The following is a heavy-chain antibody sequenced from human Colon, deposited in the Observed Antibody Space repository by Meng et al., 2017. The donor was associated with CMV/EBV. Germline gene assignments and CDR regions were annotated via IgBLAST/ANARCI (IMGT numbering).Heavy chain of an antibody. CDR2: IDPKTGDP. CDR3: ATGSVAADFKGY. Sequence: CKASGYTFSRYNINWVRQAPGRWLEWMGYIDPKTGDPTYVQGFTGRFVLSLDTSVSTAYLQISSLKAEDTAVYYCATGSVAADFKGYWGQGTLVTVSS. D-gene: IGHD6-13*01. CDR1: GYTFSRYN. V-gene: IGHV7-4-1*02. J-gene: IGHJ4*02.